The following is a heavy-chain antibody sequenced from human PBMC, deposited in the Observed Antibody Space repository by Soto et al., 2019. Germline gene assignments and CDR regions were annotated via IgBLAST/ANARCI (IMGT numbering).Heavy chain of an antibody. V-gene: IGHV3-30*18. CDR2: ISHDGSNT. Sequence: PGGAVRQSGAAAGFTLSADGIHGGRQAPGKGLEWVAVISHDGSNTNYADSVKGRFTFSRDNSKDTVYLQMNSLRAEDTAVYYCAKDTYYYSSSGYYVFDSWGQGT. CDR3: AKDTYYYSSSGYYVFDS. J-gene: IGHJ4*02. CDR1: GFTLSADG. D-gene: IGHD3-22*01.